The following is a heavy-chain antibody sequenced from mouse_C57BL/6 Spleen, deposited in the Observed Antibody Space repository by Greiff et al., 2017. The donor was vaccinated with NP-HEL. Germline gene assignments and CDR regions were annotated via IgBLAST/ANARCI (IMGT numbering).Heavy chain of an antibody. CDR1: GYSFTGYY. Sequence: VHVKQSGPELVKPGASVKISCKASGYSFTGYYMNWVKQSPEKSLEWIGEINPSTGGTTYNQKFKAKATLTVDKSSSTAYMQLKSLTSEDSAVYYCARSNYGSSGGVYWGQGTLVTVSA. V-gene: IGHV1-42*01. J-gene: IGHJ3*01. CDR3: ARSNYGSSGGVY. CDR2: INPSTGGT. D-gene: IGHD1-1*01.